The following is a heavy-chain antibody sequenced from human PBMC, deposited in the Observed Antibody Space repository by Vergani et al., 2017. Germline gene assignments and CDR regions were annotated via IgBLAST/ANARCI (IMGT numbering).Heavy chain of an antibody. D-gene: IGHD6-19*01. V-gene: IGHV7-4-1*01. CDR2: INPTTGNP. CDR1: GYTFTSYT. J-gene: IGHJ4*02. CDR3: ARAKRGRLAVGATDS. Sequence: GQLVQSGSELKKPGASVKVSCKASGYTFTSYTLNWVRQAPGQGLEWMGWINPTTGNPTYARAFTGRFVFSLDTSISTAYLQIGSLKAEDTAVYFCARAKRGRLAVGATDSWGQGTLLTVSS.